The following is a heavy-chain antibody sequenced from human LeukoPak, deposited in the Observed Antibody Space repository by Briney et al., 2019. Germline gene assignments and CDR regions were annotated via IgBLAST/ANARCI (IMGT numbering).Heavy chain of an antibody. CDR3: AKDTSYDFWSGNNWFDP. D-gene: IGHD3-3*01. J-gene: IGHJ5*02. Sequence: SLRLSCAASGFTFDDYAMHWVRHAPGKGLEWVSGISWNSGSIGYADSVKGRFTISRDNAKNSLYLQMNSLRAEDTALYYCAKDTSYDFWSGNNWFDPWGQGTLVTVSS. CDR2: ISWNSGSI. V-gene: IGHV3-9*01. CDR1: GFTFDDYA.